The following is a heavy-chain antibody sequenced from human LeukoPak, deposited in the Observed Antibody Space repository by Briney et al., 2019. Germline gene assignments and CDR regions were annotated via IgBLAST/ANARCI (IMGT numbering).Heavy chain of an antibody. CDR2: ISWNSGSI. V-gene: IGHV3-9*01. D-gene: IGHD6-19*01. Sequence: GRSLRLSCAASGFTFDDYAMHWVRQAPGKGLEWVSGISWNSGSIGYADSVEGRFTISRDNAKNSLYLQMNSLRAEDTALYYCAKDAVAVAGIGWFDPWGQGTLVTVSS. CDR1: GFTFDDYA. CDR3: AKDAVAVAGIGWFDP. J-gene: IGHJ5*02.